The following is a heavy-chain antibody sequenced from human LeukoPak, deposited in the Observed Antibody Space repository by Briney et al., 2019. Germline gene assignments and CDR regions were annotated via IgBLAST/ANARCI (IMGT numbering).Heavy chain of an antibody. CDR2: IYYSGST. Sequence: PGGSLRLSCAASGFTFSSYAMSWVRQAPGKGLEWIGSIYYSGSTYYNPSLKSRLTISVDTSKKQFSLKLSSVTAADTAVYYCARHVIDSRNYYLDYFDYWGQGTLVTVSS. CDR3: ARHVIDSRNYYLDYFDY. CDR1: GFTFSSYA. D-gene: IGHD3-22*01. V-gene: IGHV4-39*01. J-gene: IGHJ4*02.